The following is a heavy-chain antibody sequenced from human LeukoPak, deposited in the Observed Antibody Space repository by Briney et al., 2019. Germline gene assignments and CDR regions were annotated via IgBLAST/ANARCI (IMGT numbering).Heavy chain of an antibody. V-gene: IGHV3-23*01. CDR1: GFTFSNYA. CDR3: AKWGDYDVLTGYYVSDY. CDR2: ITGSGGNT. Sequence: GASLRLSCAASGFTFSNYAMSWVRQAPGKGLEWVSAITGSGGNTYYADSVKGRFTISRDNSKKTVFLQMSSLRAEDTAVYYCAKWGDYDVLTGYYVSDYWGQGTLVTVSS. J-gene: IGHJ4*02. D-gene: IGHD3-9*01.